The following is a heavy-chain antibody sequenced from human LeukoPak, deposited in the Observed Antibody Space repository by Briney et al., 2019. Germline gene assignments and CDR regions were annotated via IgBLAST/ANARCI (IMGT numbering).Heavy chain of an antibody. Sequence: GGSLRLSCAASGSTFTDYYMSWIRQAPGKGLKWVSYITNSGTTIYYADSVKGRFTISRDNAKNSLYLQMNSLRAEDTAVYYCARDGHYDILTGYFQDWGQGTLVTVSS. J-gene: IGHJ1*01. CDR3: ARDGHYDILTGYFQD. V-gene: IGHV3-11*01. CDR2: ITNSGTTI. D-gene: IGHD3-9*01. CDR1: GSTFTDYY.